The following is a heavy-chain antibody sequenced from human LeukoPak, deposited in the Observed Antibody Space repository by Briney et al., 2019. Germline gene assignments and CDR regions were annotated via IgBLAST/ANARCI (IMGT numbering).Heavy chain of an antibody. J-gene: IGHJ5*02. V-gene: IGHV3-7*01. D-gene: IGHD2-2*01. CDR2: IKQDGSEK. CDR1: GFTFSSYW. Sequence: GGSLRLSCAASGFTFSSYWMSWVRQAPGKGLEWVANIKQDGSEKYYVDSVKGRFTISRDNAKNSLYLQMNSLRAEDTAVYYCARESCSTSCLYNWFDPWGQGTLVTVSS. CDR3: ARESCSTSCLYNWFDP.